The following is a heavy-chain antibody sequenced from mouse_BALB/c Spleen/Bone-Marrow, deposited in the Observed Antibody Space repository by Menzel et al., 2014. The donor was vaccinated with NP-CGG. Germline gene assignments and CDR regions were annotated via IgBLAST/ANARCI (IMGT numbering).Heavy chain of an antibody. CDR1: GYTFTSYV. J-gene: IGHJ4*01. V-gene: IGHV1-14*01. CDR2: INPYNDGT. CDR3: ARRGFDEGYYAMDY. Sequence: VHVKQSGPELVKPGASVKMSCKASGYTFTSYVMHWVKQKPGQGLEWIGYINPYNDGTKYNEKFKGKATLTSDKSSSTAYMERSSLTSEDSTVYYCARRGFDEGYYAMDYWGQGTSVTVSS.